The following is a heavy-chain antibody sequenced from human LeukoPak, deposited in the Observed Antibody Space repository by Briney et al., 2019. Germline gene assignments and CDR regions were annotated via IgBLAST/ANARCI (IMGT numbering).Heavy chain of an antibody. Sequence: GRSLRLSCAASGFTFSNYGMHWVRQAPGKGLEWVAVIWYDGSNKYYVDSVKGRFTTSRDNSKNTLYLQMNSLRAEDTAMYYCAKDRDTAMEIDYWGQGTLVTVSS. CDR3: AKDRDTAMEIDY. V-gene: IGHV3-33*06. D-gene: IGHD5-18*01. CDR2: IWYDGSNK. J-gene: IGHJ4*02. CDR1: GFTFSNYG.